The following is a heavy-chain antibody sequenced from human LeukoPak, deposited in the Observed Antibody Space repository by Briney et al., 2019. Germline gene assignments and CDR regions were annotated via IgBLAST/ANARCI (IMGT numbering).Heavy chain of an antibody. CDR2: ISSSGSTI. CDR3: ARSPGRGDYGPNDAFDI. D-gene: IGHD4-17*01. V-gene: IGHV3-48*03. CDR1: GFTFSSYE. Sequence: GGSLRLSCAASGFTFSSYEMNWVRQAPGKGLEWVSYISSSGSTIYYADSVKGRFTISRDNAKNSLYLQMNSLRAEDTAVYYCARSPGRGDYGPNDAFDIWGQGTMVTVSS. J-gene: IGHJ3*02.